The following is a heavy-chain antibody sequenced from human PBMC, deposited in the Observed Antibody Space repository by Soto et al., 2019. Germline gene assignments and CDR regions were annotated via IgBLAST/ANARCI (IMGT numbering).Heavy chain of an antibody. CDR1: GYSFNSYW. CDR3: ARTRGQNNNGGNCYFGMDV. Sequence: GESLKISCKGSGYSFNSYWISWVRQMPGKGLEWMGRIDPSDSYINYNPSFQGHVTISADKSISIAYLQWSSLKASDTAMYYCARTRGQNNNGGNCYFGMDVWGQGTTVTVSS. V-gene: IGHV5-10-1*01. CDR2: IDPSDSYI. D-gene: IGHD2-15*01. J-gene: IGHJ6*02.